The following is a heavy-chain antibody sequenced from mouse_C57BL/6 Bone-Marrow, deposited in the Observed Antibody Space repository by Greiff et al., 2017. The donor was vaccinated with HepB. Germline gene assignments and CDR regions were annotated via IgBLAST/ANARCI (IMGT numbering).Heavy chain of an antibody. CDR2: IYTRSGNT. CDR1: GYTFTSYG. V-gene: IGHV1-81*01. Sequence: VQLQQSGAELARPGASVKLSCKASGYTFTSYGISWVKQRTGQGLEWIGEIYTRSGNTYYNEKFKGKATLTADKSSSTAYMELRSLTSEDSAVYFCARSDYYGSSCWYFDVWGTGTTVTVSS. J-gene: IGHJ1*03. D-gene: IGHD1-1*01. CDR3: ARSDYYGSSCWYFDV.